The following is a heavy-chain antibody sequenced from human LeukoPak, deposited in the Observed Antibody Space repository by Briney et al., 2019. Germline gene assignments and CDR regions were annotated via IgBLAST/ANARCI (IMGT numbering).Heavy chain of an antibody. CDR2: INHSGST. D-gene: IGHD6-19*01. CDR1: GGSFSGYY. V-gene: IGHV4-34*01. CDR3: ARQGIAVAGPFDY. J-gene: IGHJ4*02. Sequence: SETLSLTCAVYGGSFSGYYWSWIRQPPGKGLEWIGEINHSGSTYYNPSLKSRVTISVDTSKNQFSLKLSSVTAADTAVYYCARQGIAVAGPFDYWGQGTLVTVSS.